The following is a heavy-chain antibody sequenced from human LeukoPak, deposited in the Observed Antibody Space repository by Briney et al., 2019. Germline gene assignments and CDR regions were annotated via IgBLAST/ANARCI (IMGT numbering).Heavy chain of an antibody. Sequence: SVKVSCKASGYTFTSYYMHWVRQAPGQGLEWMGGIIPIFGTANYAQKFQGRVTITTDESTSTAYMELSSLRSEDTAVYYCAREPNPYCSSTSCYRNWFDPWGQGTLVTVSS. J-gene: IGHJ5*02. D-gene: IGHD2-2*01. V-gene: IGHV1-69*05. CDR3: AREPNPYCSSTSCYRNWFDP. CDR2: IIPIFGTA. CDR1: GYTFTSYY.